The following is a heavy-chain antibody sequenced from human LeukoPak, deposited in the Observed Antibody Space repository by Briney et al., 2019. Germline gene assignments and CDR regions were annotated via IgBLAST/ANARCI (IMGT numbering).Heavy chain of an antibody. V-gene: IGHV1-69*13. CDR1: GGTFSSYA. D-gene: IGHD6-13*01. CDR3: ARGYSSSPPRWAFDY. J-gene: IGHJ4*02. CDR2: IIPIFGTA. Sequence: ASVKVSCKASGGTFSSYAISWVRQAPGQGLEWMGGIIPIFGTANYAQKFQGRVTITADESTSTAYMELSSLRSEDTAAYYCARGYSSSPPRWAFDYWGQGTLVTVSS.